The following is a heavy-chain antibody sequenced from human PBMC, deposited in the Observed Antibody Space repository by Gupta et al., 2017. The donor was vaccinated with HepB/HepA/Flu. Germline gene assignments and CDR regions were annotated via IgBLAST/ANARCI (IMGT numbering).Heavy chain of an antibody. D-gene: IGHD3-3*02. CDR2: IVTYLRT. CDR3: VKDLHFWSAMDV. Sequence: EVQLLESGGGLVQPGGSLRPSCAAYGFTFGGNAIGWFRQAPGKGLECVSGIVTYLRTHYADAVRGRFTISRDNSKNTLYLQMNSLTVEDTAVYYCVKDLHFWSAMDVWGKGTTVTVSS. CDR1: GFTFGGNA. V-gene: IGHV3-23*01. J-gene: IGHJ6*03.